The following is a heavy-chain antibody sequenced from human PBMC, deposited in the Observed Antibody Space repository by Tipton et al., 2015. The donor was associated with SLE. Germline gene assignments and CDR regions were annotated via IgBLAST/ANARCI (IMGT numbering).Heavy chain of an antibody. Sequence: TLSLTCAVSDYSIVNTYYWGWFRQPPGKGLEWIGSMFHCGATPYAPPFKSRVTISVDTSKNQFSLKLSSVTAADTAVYYCARLTDSGSYYNDYWGQGTLVTVSS. CDR2: MFHCGAT. V-gene: IGHV4-38-2*01. CDR3: ARLTDSGSYYNDY. CDR1: DYSIVNTYY. D-gene: IGHD1-26*01. J-gene: IGHJ4*02.